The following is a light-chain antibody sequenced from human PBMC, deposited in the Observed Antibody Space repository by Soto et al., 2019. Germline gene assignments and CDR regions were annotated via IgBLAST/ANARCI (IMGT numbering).Light chain of an antibody. CDR3: QYYGSSPWT. J-gene: IGKJ1*01. CDR2: DAS. CDR1: QSVSSY. V-gene: IGKV3-20*01. Sequence: EIVLTQSPATLSLSPGERATLSCRASQSVSSYLAWYQQKPGQAPRLLIYDASNRATGIPARFSGSGSGTDFTLTISRLEPEDFVVYYCQYYGSSPWTFGQGTKVEIK.